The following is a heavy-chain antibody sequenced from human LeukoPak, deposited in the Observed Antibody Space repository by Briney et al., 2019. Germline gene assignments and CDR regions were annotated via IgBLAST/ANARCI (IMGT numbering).Heavy chain of an antibody. CDR2: IRYDGSNK. D-gene: IGHD6-19*01. Sequence: GGSLRLSCAASGFTFSSYGMHWVRQAPGKGLEWVAFIRYDGSNKYYADSVKGRFTISRDSSKNTLYLQMNSLRAEDTAVYYCAKDDSSGGSGWYAFDYWGQGTLVTVSS. J-gene: IGHJ4*02. CDR1: GFTFSSYG. CDR3: AKDDSSGGSGWYAFDY. V-gene: IGHV3-30*02.